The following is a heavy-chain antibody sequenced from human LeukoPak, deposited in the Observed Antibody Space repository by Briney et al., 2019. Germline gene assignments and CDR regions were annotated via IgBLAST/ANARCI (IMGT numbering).Heavy chain of an antibody. J-gene: IGHJ4*02. Sequence: SETLSLTCTVSGGSISSYYWSWIRQPPGKGLEWIGYIYYSGSTNYNPSLKSRVTISVDTSKNQLSLKLSSVTAADTAVYYCARSLFYYYDSSGYPGGFDYWGQGTLVTVSS. CDR2: IYYSGST. CDR3: ARSLFYYYDSSGYPGGFDY. CDR1: GGSISSYY. V-gene: IGHV4-59*01. D-gene: IGHD3-22*01.